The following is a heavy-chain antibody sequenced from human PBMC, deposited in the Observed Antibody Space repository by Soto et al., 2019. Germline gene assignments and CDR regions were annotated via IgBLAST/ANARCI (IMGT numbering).Heavy chain of an antibody. V-gene: IGHV3-23*01. D-gene: IGHD3-10*01. Sequence: EVQLLESGGGLVQPGGSRRLSCADSGFTFNNYAMTWVRQAPGKGLEWVSAISGGGDTTSYADSVKGRFTVSRDGSKNTLYLQMSSLRAEDTALYYCAKGRGGSGSLTPRVDFWGQGTLVTVSS. CDR2: ISGGGDTT. CDR3: AKGRGGSGSLTPRVDF. J-gene: IGHJ4*02. CDR1: GFTFNNYA.